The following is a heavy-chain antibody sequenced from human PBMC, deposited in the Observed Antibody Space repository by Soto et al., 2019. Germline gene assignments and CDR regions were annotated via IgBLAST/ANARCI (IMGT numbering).Heavy chain of an antibody. CDR1: GYTFSSYA. CDR3: ARDTGDGTFDF. J-gene: IGHJ4*02. Sequence: ASVKVSCKASGYTFSSYAMHWVRQAPGQRLGWMGWINAGYGNTKSSQKFQDRVTISRDTSASTAYMELTSLRSEDTAVYYCARDTGDGTFDFWGQGTLVTVSS. V-gene: IGHV1-3*01. D-gene: IGHD7-27*01. CDR2: INAGYGNT.